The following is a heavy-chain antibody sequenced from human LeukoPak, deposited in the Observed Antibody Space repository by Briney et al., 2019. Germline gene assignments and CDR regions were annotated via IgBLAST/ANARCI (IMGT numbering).Heavy chain of an antibody. V-gene: IGHV3-7*01. CDR2: IKQDGSEK. J-gene: IGHJ6*03. D-gene: IGHD6-19*01. CDR3: ARGLVRPMYYMDV. CDR1: GFTFSSYW. Sequence: GGSVRLSCAASGFTFSSYWMSWVRQAPGKGLEWVANIKQDGSEKYYVDSVEGRFTISRDNAKNSLYLQMNSLRAEDTAVYYCARGLVRPMYYMDVWGKGTTVTVSS.